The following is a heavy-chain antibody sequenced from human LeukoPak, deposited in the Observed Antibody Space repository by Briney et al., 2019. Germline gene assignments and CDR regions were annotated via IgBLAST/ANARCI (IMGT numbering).Heavy chain of an antibody. CDR2: IYYSGST. D-gene: IGHD2-15*01. V-gene: IGHV4-59*01. J-gene: IGHJ5*02. CDR1: DASITTYY. CDR3: ARGRGGGGSSNNWLDP. Sequence: SETLSLTCTVSDASITTYYWSWIRQPPGKGLEWIGYIYYSGSTNYNPSLRSRLTISLDTSKNQFSLKLSSVTAADTAVYYCARGRGGGGSSNNWLDPWGQGSLVIVSS.